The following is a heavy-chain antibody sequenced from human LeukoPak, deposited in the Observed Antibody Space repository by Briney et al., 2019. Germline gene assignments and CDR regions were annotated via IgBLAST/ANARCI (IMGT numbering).Heavy chain of an antibody. V-gene: IGHV3-30*18. CDR2: ISYDGSNK. Sequence: PGRFLRLSCAASGFTFSSYGMHWVRQAPGKGLEWVAVISYDGSNKYYADSVKGRFTISRDNSKNTLYLQMNSLRAEDTALYYCAKDTAPNYYYYGMDVWGQGTTVTVSS. D-gene: IGHD4-17*01. CDR1: GFTFSSYG. CDR3: AKDTAPNYYYYGMDV. J-gene: IGHJ6*02.